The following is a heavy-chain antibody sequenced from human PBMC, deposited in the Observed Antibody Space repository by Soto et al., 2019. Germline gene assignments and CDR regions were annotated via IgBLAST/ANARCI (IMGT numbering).Heavy chain of an antibody. Sequence: SETLSLTCIVSGVSISGNYWSWIRQPPGQGLEWIGYIHYSGSTNFNPSLKNRVIMSVDTSKNQFSLRLSSVTAADTAVYYCARXYPNTIFGVVPSRGLDVWGPGATVTVSS. CDR3: ARXYPNTIFGVVPSRGLDV. CDR1: GVSISGNY. J-gene: IGHJ6*02. D-gene: IGHD3-3*01. V-gene: IGHV4-59*01. CDR2: IHYSGST.